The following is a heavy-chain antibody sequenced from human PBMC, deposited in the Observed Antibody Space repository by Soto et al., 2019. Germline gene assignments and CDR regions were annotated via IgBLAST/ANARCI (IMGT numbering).Heavy chain of an antibody. CDR1: GYTLTELS. V-gene: IGHV1-24*01. CDR2: FDPEDGET. Sequence: RASVKVSCKVSGYTLTELSMHWVRQAPGKGLEWMGGFDPEDGETIYAQKFQGRVTMTEDTSTDTAYMELSSLRSEDTAVYYCATDLSGELPALGWFDPWGQGTLVTVSS. D-gene: IGHD1-26*01. J-gene: IGHJ5*02. CDR3: ATDLSGELPALGWFDP.